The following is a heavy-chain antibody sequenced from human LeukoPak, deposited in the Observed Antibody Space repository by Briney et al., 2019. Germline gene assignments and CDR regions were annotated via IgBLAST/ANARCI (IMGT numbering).Heavy chain of an antibody. D-gene: IGHD6-13*01. CDR3: ARYRSPSAITADYFDY. CDR1: GYSISSGYY. J-gene: IGHJ4*02. V-gene: IGHV4-38-2*01. CDR2: FYRSGGT. Sequence: SETLSLACAVSGYSISSGYYWGWIRQPPGKGLEWIASFYRSGGTYYNLSLKSRVSISVDTSKNQFSLKLNSVTAADTAIYYCARYRSPSAITADYFDYWGRGTLVTVSS.